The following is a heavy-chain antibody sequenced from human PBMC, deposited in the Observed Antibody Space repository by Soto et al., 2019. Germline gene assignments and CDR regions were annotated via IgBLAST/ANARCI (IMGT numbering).Heavy chain of an antibody. CDR3: LNNWSS. CDR2: IKSKSDGGTI. Sequence: EVHLVESGGGLVNPGGSLRLSCTASGFTFSDAYMTWVRQAPGKGLEWVGRIKSKSDGGTIDYAAYVKGRFTISRDDSEQTLYLQKNSLNNYDTAVYYCLNNWSSWGQGTLVTVSS. D-gene: IGHD1-1*01. V-gene: IGHV3-15*01. CDR1: GFTFSDAY. J-gene: IGHJ4*02.